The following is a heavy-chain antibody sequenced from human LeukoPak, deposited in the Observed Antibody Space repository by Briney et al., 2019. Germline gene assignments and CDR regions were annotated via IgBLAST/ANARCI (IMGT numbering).Heavy chain of an antibody. Sequence: ASVKVSCKASGYTFTGYYMHWVRQAPGQGLEWMGWINPNSGGTNYAQKFQGRVTMTRDTSISTAYMELSRLRSDDTAVYYCARPRIVGAKTPFNWFDPWGQGTLVTVSS. J-gene: IGHJ5*02. V-gene: IGHV1-2*02. D-gene: IGHD1-26*01. CDR1: GYTFTGYY. CDR3: ARPRIVGAKTPFNWFDP. CDR2: INPNSGGT.